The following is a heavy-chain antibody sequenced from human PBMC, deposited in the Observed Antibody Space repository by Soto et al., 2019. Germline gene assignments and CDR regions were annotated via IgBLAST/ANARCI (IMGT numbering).Heavy chain of an antibody. D-gene: IGHD3-16*01. CDR3: ARGGVASRMFDF. V-gene: IGHV5-51*01. CDR1: GYSFTSYR. J-gene: IGHJ4*02. Sequence: EVQLVQSAVEVKRPGESLKISCQASGYSFTSYRIAWVRQMPGKDLEWMGAIYPDDSDTRYNPSFQGQVIISADKSITTAYLRWNNLEASDTAMYYCARGGVASRMFDFWGQGALVTVSS. CDR2: IYPDDSDT.